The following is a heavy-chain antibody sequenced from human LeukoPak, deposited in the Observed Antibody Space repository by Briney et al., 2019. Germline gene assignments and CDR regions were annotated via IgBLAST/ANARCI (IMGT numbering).Heavy chain of an antibody. J-gene: IGHJ3*02. D-gene: IGHD2-8*01. CDR2: IYYSGST. CDR1: GGSISSYY. Sequence: SETLSLTCTVSGGSISSYYWSWIRQPPGKGLEWIGYIYYSGSTNYNPSLKSRVAISVNTSKNQFSLKLSSVTAADTAVYYCARVYAAFDIWGQGTMVTVSS. CDR3: ARVYAAFDI. V-gene: IGHV4-59*01.